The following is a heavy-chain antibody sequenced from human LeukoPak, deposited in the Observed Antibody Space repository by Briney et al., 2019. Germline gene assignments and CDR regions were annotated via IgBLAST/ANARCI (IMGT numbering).Heavy chain of an antibody. V-gene: IGHV3-21*01. D-gene: IGHD6-13*01. CDR1: GFTFSIYS. Sequence: GVPLRLSCAASGFTFSIYSMNWVRQAPGKPLEWVSCISRNSGYIDYADSVKGRFTISRDNAKNSLYLQMNSLRAEDTAVYYCARASVAAAGPIDYWGQGTLVTVSS. J-gene: IGHJ4*02. CDR3: ARASVAAAGPIDY. CDR2: ISRNSGYI.